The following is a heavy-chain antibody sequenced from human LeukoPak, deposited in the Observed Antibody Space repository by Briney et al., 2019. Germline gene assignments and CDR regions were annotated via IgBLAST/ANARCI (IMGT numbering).Heavy chain of an antibody. CDR2: IYYSGST. CDR3: ARARFAVARYYYDSSGYSGYFDY. V-gene: IGHV4-31*03. CDR1: GGSISSGGYS. J-gene: IGHJ4*02. Sequence: SETLSLTCTVSGGSISSGGYSWSWIRQHPGKGLEWIGYIYYSGSTYYNPSLKSRVTISVDTSKNQLSLKLSSVTAADTAVYYCARARFAVARYYYDSSGYSGYFDYWGQGTLVTVSS. D-gene: IGHD3-22*01.